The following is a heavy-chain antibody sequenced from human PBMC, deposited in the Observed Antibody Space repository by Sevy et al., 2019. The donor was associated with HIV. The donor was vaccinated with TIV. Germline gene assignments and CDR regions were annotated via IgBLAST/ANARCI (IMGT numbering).Heavy chain of an antibody. CDR2: ISGSGGST. Sequence: GGSLRLSCAASGFTFSSYAMSWVRQAPGKGLEWVSAISGSGGSTYYADSVKGRFTISRDNSKNMLYLQMNSLRAEDTAVYYCAKLRFLETARYFDYWGQGTLVTVSS. V-gene: IGHV3-23*01. J-gene: IGHJ4*02. D-gene: IGHD3-3*01. CDR1: GFTFSSYA. CDR3: AKLRFLETARYFDY.